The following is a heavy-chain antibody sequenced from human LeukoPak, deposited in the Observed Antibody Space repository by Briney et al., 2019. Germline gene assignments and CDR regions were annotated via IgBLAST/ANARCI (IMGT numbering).Heavy chain of an antibody. CDR1: GGSISSYY. D-gene: IGHD6-19*01. J-gene: IGHJ4*02. CDR2: IYYSGST. CDR3: AGAHSSGWVDY. V-gene: IGHV4-59*08. Sequence: SETLSLTCTVSGGSISSYYWSWIRQPPGKGLEWIGYIYYSGSTNYNPSLKSRVTISVDTSKNQFSLKLSSVTAADTAVYYCAGAHSSGWVDYWGQGTLVTVSS.